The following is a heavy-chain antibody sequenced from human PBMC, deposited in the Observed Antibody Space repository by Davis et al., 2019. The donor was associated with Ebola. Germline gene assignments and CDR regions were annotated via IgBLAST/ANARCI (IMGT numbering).Heavy chain of an antibody. V-gene: IGHV5-51*01. CDR3: ARGVTVAGTPILGY. CDR2: IYPGDSDT. CDR1: GDSFTSYW. Sequence: GESLKISCRVSGDSFTSYWIAWVRQMPGKGLEWMGIIYPGDSDTRYSPSFQGQVTISADKSISTAYLQWSSLKASDTAMYYCARGVTVAGTPILGYWGRGTVVTVSS. D-gene: IGHD6-19*01. J-gene: IGHJ4*02.